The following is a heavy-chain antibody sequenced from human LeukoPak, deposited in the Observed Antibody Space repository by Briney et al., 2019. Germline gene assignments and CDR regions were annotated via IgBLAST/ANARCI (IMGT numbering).Heavy chain of an antibody. CDR2: MNPNSGNT. CDR3: ARLRTVFGVVAYYYFMDV. D-gene: IGHD3-3*01. CDR1: GYTFTSCD. Sequence: GASVKVSCKASGYTFTSCDNNWVRQATGQGLEWMGWMNPNSGNTGYVQKFQGRVTMTRNTSISTAYMELRSLRSEDTAVYYCARLRTVFGVVAYYYFMDVWGKGTTVTVSS. J-gene: IGHJ6*03. V-gene: IGHV1-8*01.